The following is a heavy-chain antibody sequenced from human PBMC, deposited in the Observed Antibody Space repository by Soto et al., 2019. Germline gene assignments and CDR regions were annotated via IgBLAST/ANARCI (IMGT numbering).Heavy chain of an antibody. CDR2: ISGSGGST. Sequence: GGSLRLSCAASGFTFSSYAMSWVRQAPGKGLEWVSAISGSGGSTYYADSVKGRFTISRDNSKNTLYLQMNSLRAEDTAVYYCAKAPRLSVAGYYYYYMDVWGKGTTVTVSS. CDR3: AKAPRLSVAGYYYYYMDV. D-gene: IGHD6-19*01. J-gene: IGHJ6*03. V-gene: IGHV3-23*01. CDR1: GFTFSSYA.